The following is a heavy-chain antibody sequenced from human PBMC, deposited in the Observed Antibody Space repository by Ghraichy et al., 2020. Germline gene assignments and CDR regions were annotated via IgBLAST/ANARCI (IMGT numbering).Heavy chain of an antibody. CDR2: INHSGST. J-gene: IGHJ6*03. CDR1: GGSFSGYY. CDR3: ARGGPGTMVRGVIITSPLYYYFYMDV. V-gene: IGHV4-34*01. Sequence: SETLSLTCAVYGGSFSGYYWSWIRQPPGKGLEWIGEINHSGSTNYNPSLKSRVTISVDTSKNQFSLKLSSVTAADTAVYYCARGGPGTMVRGVIITSPLYYYFYMDVWGKGTTVTVAS. D-gene: IGHD3-10*01.